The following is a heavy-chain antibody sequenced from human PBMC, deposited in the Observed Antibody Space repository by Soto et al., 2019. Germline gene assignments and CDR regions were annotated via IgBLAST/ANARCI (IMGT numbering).Heavy chain of an antibody. Sequence: QVQLVQSGAEVQKPGSSVKVSCKASGGTFSSYAISWVRQAPGQGLEWMGGIIPIFGTANYAQKFQGRVTITADESTGTAYMELSSLRSDDTAMYYCARASDAYDSSGFYYYAMDVWGQGATVTVSS. J-gene: IGHJ6*02. V-gene: IGHV1-69*01. CDR3: ARASDAYDSSGFYYYAMDV. CDR1: GGTFSSYA. D-gene: IGHD3-22*01. CDR2: IIPIFGTA.